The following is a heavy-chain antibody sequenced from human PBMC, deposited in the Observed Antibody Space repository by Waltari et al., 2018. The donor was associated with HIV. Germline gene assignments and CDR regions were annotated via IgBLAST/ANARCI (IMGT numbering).Heavy chain of an antibody. CDR3: ARGGFYGSGSKVN. CDR1: GFPFSGYW. D-gene: IGHD3-10*01. J-gene: IGHJ4*02. Sequence: EVQLVESGGGLVQPGGSLRLPWAASGFPFSGYWRSWVRQAPGKGLEWVANIKQDGSEKYYVDSVNGRFTISRDNAENSLYLQMNSLRAEDTAVYYCARGGFYGSGSKVNWGQGTLVTVSS. V-gene: IGHV3-7*04. CDR2: IKQDGSEK.